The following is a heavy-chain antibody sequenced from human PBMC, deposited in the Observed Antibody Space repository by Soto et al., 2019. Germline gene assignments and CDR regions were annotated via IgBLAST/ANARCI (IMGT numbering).Heavy chain of an antibody. J-gene: IGHJ4*02. Sequence: SXKVSCKAAGYTXSSYGSGWVRQEPGQGLEWIGWISAYNCKTNYAQKLQGRVTMTTYTSTSTAYIEMRRLRSDDTAVYYCARAPSSGIFDYWGQGTLGTVSS. CDR3: ARAPSSGIFDY. D-gene: IGHD3-22*01. CDR1: GYTXSSYG. V-gene: IGHV1-18*04. CDR2: ISAYNCKT.